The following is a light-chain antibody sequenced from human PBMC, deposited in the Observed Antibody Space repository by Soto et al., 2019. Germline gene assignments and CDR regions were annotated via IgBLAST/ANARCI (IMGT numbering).Light chain of an antibody. CDR1: PGISSY. V-gene: IGKV1-8*01. Sequence: AIRMTQSPSSLSASTGDRVTITCRASPGISSYLAWYQQKPGKAPNLLIYAASPLQSGVPSRFSGSGSGTDFTLTIRRLQSEDLATYYCQQYYSYPLWTFGQGNKVEIK. J-gene: IGKJ1*01. CDR2: AAS. CDR3: QQYYSYPLWT.